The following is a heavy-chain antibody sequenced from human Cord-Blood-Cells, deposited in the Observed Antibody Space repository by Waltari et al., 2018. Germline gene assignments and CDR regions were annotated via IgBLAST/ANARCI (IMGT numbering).Heavy chain of an antibody. CDR2: ISYDGSNK. D-gene: IGHD1-1*01. CDR1: GFTSSSYA. V-gene: IGHV3-30-3*01. J-gene: IGHJ4*02. Sequence: QVQLVGSGGGVVQPGRSLRLPWAASGFTSSSYAIHRVRQAPGKGLEWVAVISYDGSNKYYADSVKGRFTISRDNSKNTLYLQMNSRRAEDTAVYYCARVPTGKYDYWGQGTLVTVSS. CDR3: ARVPTGKYDY.